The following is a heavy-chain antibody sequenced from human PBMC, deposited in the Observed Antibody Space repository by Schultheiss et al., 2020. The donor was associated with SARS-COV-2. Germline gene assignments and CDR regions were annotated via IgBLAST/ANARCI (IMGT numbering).Heavy chain of an antibody. J-gene: IGHJ4*02. Sequence: GESLKISCAASGFTFSSYAMHWVRQAPGKGLEYVSAISRNGLSTYYANSVKGRFTISRDNANNSLYLQMNSLRAEDTAVYYCAREGFWSGYYTDYWGQGTLVTVSS. V-gene: IGHV3-64*01. CDR3: AREGFWSGYYTDY. D-gene: IGHD3-3*01. CDR2: ISRNGLST. CDR1: GFTFSSYA.